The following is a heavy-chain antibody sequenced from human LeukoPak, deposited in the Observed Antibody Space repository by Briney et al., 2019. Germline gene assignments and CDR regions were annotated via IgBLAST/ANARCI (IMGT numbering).Heavy chain of an antibody. CDR1: GYTFTGYY. D-gene: IGHD6-19*01. V-gene: IGHV1-2*06. CDR2: INPNSGGT. CDR3: ARVSIAVAGTRIDY. J-gene: IGHJ4*02. Sequence: ASVKVSCKASGYTFTGYYMHWVQQAPGQGLEWMGRINPNSGGTNYAQKFQGRVTMTRDTSISTAYMELSRLRSDDTAVYYCARVSIAVAGTRIDYWGQGTLVTVSS.